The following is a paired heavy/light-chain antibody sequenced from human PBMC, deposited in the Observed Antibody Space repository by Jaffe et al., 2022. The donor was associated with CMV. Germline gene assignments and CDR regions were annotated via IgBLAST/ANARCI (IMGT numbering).Heavy chain of an antibody. J-gene: IGHJ5*02. CDR3: ARLSDFGVMDFGP. CDR2: IKQDGSEK. Sequence: EVQLVESGGDLVRPGGSLRLSCAASGFTFTTYWMSWVRQTPGKGLEWVANIKQDGSEKYYVDSVKGRFTISRDNAKNSLYLQMNSLRADDTAVYYCARLSDFGVMDFGPWGQGTLVTVSS. D-gene: IGHD3-10*01. CDR1: GFTFTTYW. V-gene: IGHV3-7*03.
Light chain of an antibody. J-gene: IGKJ1*01. Sequence: EIVLTQSPGTLSLSPGERATLSCRASQSVGSSYLAWYQQKPGQAPRLLIYGASSRATGIPDRFSGSGSGTDFTLTISRLEPEDFAVYYCQQYDKSRTFGQGTKVEIK. CDR3: QQYDKSRT. CDR1: QSVGSSY. V-gene: IGKV3-20*01. CDR2: GAS.